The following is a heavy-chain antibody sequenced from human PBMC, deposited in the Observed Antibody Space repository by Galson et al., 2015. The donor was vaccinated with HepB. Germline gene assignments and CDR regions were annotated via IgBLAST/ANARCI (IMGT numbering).Heavy chain of an antibody. D-gene: IGHD6-19*01. J-gene: IGHJ6*03. CDR2: ISDSGNT. CDR3: ARQSREYSSGWYLGSFNYMDV. CDR1: GGSINIGRYY. V-gene: IGHV4-61*10. Sequence: SETLSLTCTVSGGSINIGRYYWSWIRQPAGKGLEWIGYISDSGNTNYHPSLKSRVTISLDTSKNQFSLRLNSVTAADTAVYYCARQSREYSSGWYLGSFNYMDVWGKGSTVTVSS.